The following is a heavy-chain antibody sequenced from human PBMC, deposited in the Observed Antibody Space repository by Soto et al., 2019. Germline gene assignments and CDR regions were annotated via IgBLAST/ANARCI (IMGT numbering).Heavy chain of an antibody. CDR2: IKQEGSEK. J-gene: IGHJ6*02. Sequence: GGSLRLSCAASGFTFSSYWMSWVRQAPRKGLEWVANIKQEGSEKYYVDSVKGRFTISRDNAKNSLYLQMNSLRAEDTAVYYCARDPNIVLVPAALRSYYYYYGMDVWGQGTTVTVSS. V-gene: IGHV3-7*01. CDR1: GFTFSSYW. D-gene: IGHD2-2*01. CDR3: ARDPNIVLVPAALRSYYYYYGMDV.